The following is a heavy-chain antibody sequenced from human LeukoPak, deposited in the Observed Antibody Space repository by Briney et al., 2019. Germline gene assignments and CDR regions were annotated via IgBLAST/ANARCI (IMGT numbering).Heavy chain of an antibody. Sequence: SETLSLTCAVYGGSFSGYNWSWIRQPPGKGLEWIGEINHSGSTNYNPSLKSRVTISVDTSKNQFSLKLSSVTAADTAVYYCARHGEYYDSSGYYYFDXXGQXTXXTASS. J-gene: IGHJ4*02. D-gene: IGHD3-22*01. CDR2: INHSGST. CDR3: ARHGEYYDSSGYYYFDX. CDR1: GGSFSGYN. V-gene: IGHV4-34*01.